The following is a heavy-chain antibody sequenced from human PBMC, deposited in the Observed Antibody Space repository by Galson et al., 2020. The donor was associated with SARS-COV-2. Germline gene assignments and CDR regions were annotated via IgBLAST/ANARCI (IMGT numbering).Heavy chain of an antibody. CDR1: GFSFGSYA. J-gene: IGHJ6*03. Sequence: NSGGSLRLYCEASGFSFGSYAMNWVRQTPGKGLQWVSSINRSSNDLKYMDSVKGRFTISRDNAKNSLFLQMNSLKVEDTAVYYCAKDAPGLGVGGRWDSEGDYMDVWGKGTTVTVSS. V-gene: IGHV3-21*01. D-gene: IGHD1-26*01. CDR2: INRSSNDL. CDR3: AKDAPGLGVGGRWDSEGDYMDV.